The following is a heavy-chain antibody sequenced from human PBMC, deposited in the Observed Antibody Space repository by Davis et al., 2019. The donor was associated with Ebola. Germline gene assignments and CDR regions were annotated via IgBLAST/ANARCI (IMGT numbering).Heavy chain of an antibody. CDR3: ARDAFPGDYIRWFDS. J-gene: IGHJ5*01. D-gene: IGHD4-17*01. V-gene: IGHV4-4*02. CDR1: GDSIGSSNW. Sequence: SETLSLTCAVSGDSIGSSNWWSWVRQPPGKGLEWIGEIFHGGTTNYNPSLKSRVIMSVDKSKNQFSLKLTSVTAADTAVYYCARDAFPGDYIRWFDSWGQGTQVTVSS. CDR2: IFHGGTT.